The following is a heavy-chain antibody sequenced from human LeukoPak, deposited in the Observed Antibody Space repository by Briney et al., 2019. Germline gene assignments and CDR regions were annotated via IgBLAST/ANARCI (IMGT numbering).Heavy chain of an antibody. CDR1: GFTFSSYA. CDR3: AKEGDAYSSGWYGWYFDY. CDR2: ISGSGGST. Sequence: GGSLRLSCAASGFTFSSYAMSWVRQAPGNGLEWVSAISGSGGSTYYADSVKGRFTISRDNSKNTLYLQMNSLRAEDTAVYYCAKEGDAYSSGWYGWYFDYWGQGTLVTVSS. V-gene: IGHV3-23*01. D-gene: IGHD6-19*01. J-gene: IGHJ4*02.